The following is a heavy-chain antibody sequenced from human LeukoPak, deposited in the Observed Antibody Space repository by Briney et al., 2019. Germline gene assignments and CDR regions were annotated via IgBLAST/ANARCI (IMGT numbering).Heavy chain of an antibody. CDR3: AKDPWLQLYYFDY. V-gene: IGHV3-30*02. D-gene: IGHD5-24*01. CDR2: IRYDGSNK. J-gene: IGHJ4*02. CDR1: GFTFSSYG. Sequence: PGGSLRLSCAASGFTFSSYGMHWVRQAPGKGLEWVAFIRYDGSNKYYADSVKGRFTISRDNSKNTLYLQMNSLRAEDTAVYYCAKDPWLQLYYFDYWGQGTLVTVSS.